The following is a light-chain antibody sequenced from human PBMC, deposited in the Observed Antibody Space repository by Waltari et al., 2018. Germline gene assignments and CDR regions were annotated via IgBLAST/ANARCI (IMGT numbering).Light chain of an antibody. J-gene: IGLJ2*01. Sequence: QSAPTQPPSVSGSPGQSVTISCTGTSSDVGGYNYVSWYRQHPGKAPKLMIYAVSNRPSGVSDRFSGSKSGNTASVTISGLQAEDEGDYYCCSYTTGGTWVFGGGTRLTVL. V-gene: IGLV2-14*01. CDR1: SSDVGGYNY. CDR2: AVS. CDR3: CSYTTGGTWV.